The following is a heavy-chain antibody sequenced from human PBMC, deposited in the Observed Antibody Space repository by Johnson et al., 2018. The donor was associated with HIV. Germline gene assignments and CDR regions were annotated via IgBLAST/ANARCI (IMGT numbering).Heavy chain of an antibody. V-gene: IGHV3-30-3*01. CDR1: GFTFSSYA. CDR3: ARVGVSGYDLAAFDI. D-gene: IGHD5-12*01. J-gene: IGHJ3*02. CDR2: ISFDENNK. Sequence: QVLLVESGGGVVQPGRSLRLSCAASGFTFSSYAMHWVRQAPGKGLEWVAVISFDENNKVYADSVKGRFTISRDNSKNTLFLHMNSLRTEDTAIYYCARVGVSGYDLAAFDIWGRGTMVTVSS.